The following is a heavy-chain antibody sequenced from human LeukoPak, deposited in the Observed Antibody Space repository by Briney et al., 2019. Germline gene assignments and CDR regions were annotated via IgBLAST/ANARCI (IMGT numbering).Heavy chain of an antibody. CDR2: IYHSGST. CDR3: ARRFLAAAGRTWFDP. CDR1: GGSISSSNW. D-gene: IGHD6-13*01. V-gene: IGHV4-4*02. J-gene: IGHJ5*02. Sequence: SETLSLTCAVSGGSISSSNWWSWIRQPPGKGLEWIGEIYHSGSTNYNPSLKSRVTISVDTSKNQFSLKLSSVTAADTAVYYCARRFLAAAGRTWFDPWGQGTLVTVSS.